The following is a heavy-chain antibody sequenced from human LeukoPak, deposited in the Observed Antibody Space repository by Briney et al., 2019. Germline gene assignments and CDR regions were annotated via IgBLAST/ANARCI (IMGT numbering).Heavy chain of an antibody. CDR1: GGSISSSSYY. J-gene: IGHJ3*02. D-gene: IGHD3-22*01. Sequence: PSETLSLTCTVSGGSISSSSYYWGWIRQPPGKGLEWIGSIYYSGSTYYNPSLKSRVTISVDTSKNQFSLKLSSVTAADTAVYYCASVPMKVDAFDIWGQGTMVTVSS. CDR2: IYYSGST. V-gene: IGHV4-39*01. CDR3: ASVPMKVDAFDI.